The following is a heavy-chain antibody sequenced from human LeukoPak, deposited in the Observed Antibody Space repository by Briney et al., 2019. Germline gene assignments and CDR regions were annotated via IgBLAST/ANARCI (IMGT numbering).Heavy chain of an antibody. CDR3: ARLYYYGSGSPRPPFDY. CDR2: IYHSGST. D-gene: IGHD3-10*01. CDR1: GGSISSSNW. Sequence: SETLSLTCAVSGGSISSSNWWSWVRQPPGKGLERIGEIYHSGSTNYNPSLKSRVTISVDKSKNQFSLKLSSVTAADTAVYYCARLYYYGSGSPRPPFDYWGQGTLVTVSS. J-gene: IGHJ4*02. V-gene: IGHV4-4*02.